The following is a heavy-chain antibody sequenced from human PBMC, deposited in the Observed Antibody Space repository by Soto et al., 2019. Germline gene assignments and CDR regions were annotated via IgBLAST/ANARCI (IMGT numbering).Heavy chain of an antibody. J-gene: IGHJ2*01. V-gene: IGHV3-33*01. D-gene: IGHD2-21*01. CDR3: ARSFIPDWYFDL. CDR2: IWYDGSNK. CDR1: GFTFSSYG. Sequence: QVQLVESGGGVVQPGRSLRLSCAASGFTFSSYGMHWVRQAPGKGLEWVAVIWYDGSNKYYADSVKGRFTISRDNSKNTLYLQMNSLRAEDTAAYYCARSFIPDWYFDLWGRGTLVTVSS.